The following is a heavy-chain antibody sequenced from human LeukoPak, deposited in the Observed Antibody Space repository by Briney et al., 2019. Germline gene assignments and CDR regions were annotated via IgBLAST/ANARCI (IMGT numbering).Heavy chain of an antibody. J-gene: IGHJ4*02. V-gene: IGHV3-53*01. CDR3: ATPLTGLHY. CDR2: IYRGGDT. Sequence: GGSLRLSCAASGFTVSNNYMTWVRQAPGKGLEWVSDIYRGGDTNYADSVKGRFTISRDNSKNTLYLQMNSLRAEDTAVYYCATPLTGLHYWGQGTLVTVSS. CDR1: GFTVSNNY. D-gene: IGHD1-14*01.